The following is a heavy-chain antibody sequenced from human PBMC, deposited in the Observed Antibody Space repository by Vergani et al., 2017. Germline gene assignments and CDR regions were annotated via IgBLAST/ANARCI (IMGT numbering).Heavy chain of an antibody. V-gene: IGHV4-34*01. J-gene: IGHJ4*02. D-gene: IGHD3-16*01. CDR2: INHSGST. CDR1: GGSFSGYY. Sequence: QVQLQQWGAGLLKPSETLSLTCAVSGGSFSGYYWSWIRQPPGKGLEWNGEINHSGSTNYNPSLKSRVTISVDTSKNQFSLKLSSVTAADTAVYYCARIGYWGQGTLVTVSS. CDR3: ARIGY.